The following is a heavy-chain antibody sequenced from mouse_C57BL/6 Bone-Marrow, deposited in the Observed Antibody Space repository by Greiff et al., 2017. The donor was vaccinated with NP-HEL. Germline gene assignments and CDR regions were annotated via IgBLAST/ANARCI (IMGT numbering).Heavy chain of an antibody. CDR1: GYTFTSYW. D-gene: IGHD1-1*01. V-gene: IGHV1-55*01. Sequence: QVQLQQPGAELVKPGASVKMSCKASGYTFTSYWITWVQQRPGQGLEWIGDIYPGSGSTNYNEKFKRKATLTVDTSSSTAYMQLSSLTSEDSAVYYCARWRYYYYGSSYVGYFDVWGTGTTVTVSS. J-gene: IGHJ1*03. CDR3: ARWRYYYYGSSYVGYFDV. CDR2: IYPGSGST.